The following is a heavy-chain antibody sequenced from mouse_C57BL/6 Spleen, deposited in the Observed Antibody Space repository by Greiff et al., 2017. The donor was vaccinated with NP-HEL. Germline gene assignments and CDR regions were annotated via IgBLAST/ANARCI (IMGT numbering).Heavy chain of an antibody. Sequence: VQLQQSGAELVRPGASVKLSCTASGFNIKDYYMHWVKQRPEQGLEWIGRIDPEDGDTEYAPKFQGKATMTADTSSNTAYLQLSSLTSEDTAVYYCTRRNYGNYDWYFDVWGTGTTVTVSS. CDR2: IDPEDGDT. J-gene: IGHJ1*03. D-gene: IGHD2-1*01. CDR3: TRRNYGNYDWYFDV. V-gene: IGHV14-1*01. CDR1: GFNIKDYY.